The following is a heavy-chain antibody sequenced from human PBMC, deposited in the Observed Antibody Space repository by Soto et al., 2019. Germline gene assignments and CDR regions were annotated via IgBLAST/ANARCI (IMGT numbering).Heavy chain of an antibody. CDR3: AREWQQLERGQVIYFEY. V-gene: IGHV1-69*06. D-gene: IGHD6-13*01. Sequence: QVQLEQSGAEVKKPGSSVKVSCKASGDTFSFYPISWVRQAPGQGLEWMGSIIPIFGTTNYAQKFQGRVTITADKSTRTAYMELSSLRSDDTAVYYCAREWQQLERGQVIYFEYWGQGTLVTVSS. CDR1: GDTFSFYP. J-gene: IGHJ4*02. CDR2: IIPIFGTT.